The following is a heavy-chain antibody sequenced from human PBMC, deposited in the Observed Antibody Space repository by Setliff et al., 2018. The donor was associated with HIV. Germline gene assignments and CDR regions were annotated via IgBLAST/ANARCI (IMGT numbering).Heavy chain of an antibody. CDR1: GDYIGSRAYY. CDR2: IYYTGNS. Sequence: KLRATLSLTCTVSGDYIGSRAYYWAWIRQPPGKGLEWIATIYYTGNSYYNPSLQSRVSISVDTSNNQFSLKLHSVSTSDRGAYFCAILGESGYDFRGFFDFWGPGMLVTVSS. D-gene: IGHD5-12*01. CDR3: AILGESGYDFRGFFDF. J-gene: IGHJ4*02. V-gene: IGHV4-39*01.